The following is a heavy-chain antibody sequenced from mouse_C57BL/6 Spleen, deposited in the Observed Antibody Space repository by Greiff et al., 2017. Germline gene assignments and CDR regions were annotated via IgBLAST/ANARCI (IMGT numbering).Heavy chain of an antibody. Sequence: EVKLVESGGGLVKPGGSLKLSCAASGFTFSSYAMSWVRQTPEKRLEWVATISDGGSYTYYPDNVKGRFTISRDNAKNNLYLQMSHLKSEDTAMYYCAREVTTVVATSYFDYWGQGTTLTVSS. CDR2: ISDGGSYT. V-gene: IGHV5-4*01. D-gene: IGHD1-1*01. J-gene: IGHJ2*01. CDR3: AREVTTVVATSYFDY. CDR1: GFTFSSYA.